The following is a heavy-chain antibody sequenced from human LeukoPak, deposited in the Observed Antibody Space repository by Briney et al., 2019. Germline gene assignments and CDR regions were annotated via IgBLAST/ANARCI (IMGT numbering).Heavy chain of an antibody. D-gene: IGHD3-22*01. Sequence: SETLSLTCTVSGGSISSSSYYWGWIRQPPGKGLEWIGSIYYSGSTYYNPSLKSRVTISVDTSKNQFSLKLSSVTAADTAVYYCASYSSGLRFDHWGQGTLVTVSS. V-gene: IGHV4-39*07. J-gene: IGHJ4*02. CDR2: IYYSGST. CDR3: ASYSSGLRFDH. CDR1: GGSISSSSYY.